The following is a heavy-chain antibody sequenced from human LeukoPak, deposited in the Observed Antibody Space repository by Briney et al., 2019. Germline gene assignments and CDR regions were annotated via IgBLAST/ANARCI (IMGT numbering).Heavy chain of an antibody. CDR1: GFTFSSYA. D-gene: IGHD3-10*01. CDR3: AKSIVDGLLWFGESLPAVFDP. Sequence: HPGGSLRLSCAASGFTFSSYAMSWVRQAPGKGLEWVSAISGSGGSTYYADSVKGRFTISRDNSKNTLYLQMNSLGAEDTAVYYCAKSIVDGLLWFGESLPAVFDPWGQGTLVTVSS. CDR2: ISGSGGST. V-gene: IGHV3-23*01. J-gene: IGHJ5*02.